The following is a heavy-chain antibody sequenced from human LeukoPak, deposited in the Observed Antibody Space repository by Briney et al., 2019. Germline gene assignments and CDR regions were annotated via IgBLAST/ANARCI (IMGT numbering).Heavy chain of an antibody. J-gene: IGHJ4*02. Sequence: ASVKVSCKASGYTFTGYYMHWVRQAPGQRLEWMGWINAGNGNTKYSQKFQGRVTITRDTSASTAYMELSSLRSEDTAVYYCARAERGAAAQSPDYWGQGTLVTVSS. CDR1: GYTFTGYY. CDR3: ARAERGAAAQSPDY. D-gene: IGHD6-13*01. CDR2: INAGNGNT. V-gene: IGHV1-3*01.